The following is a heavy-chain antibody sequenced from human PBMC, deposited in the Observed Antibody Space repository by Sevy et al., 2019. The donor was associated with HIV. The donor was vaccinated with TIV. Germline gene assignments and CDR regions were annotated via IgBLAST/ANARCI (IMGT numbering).Heavy chain of an antibody. CDR2: TYHTGNT. CDR1: GYSISSTDY. Sequence: SETLSLTCAVSGYSISSTDYWGWIRQPPGKGLEWIGNTYHTGNTYYNPSLKSRVTMSIDTSMNYFSLRLSAVTAADTAVYYCARTVRGDFDSRATAFDIWGQGTMVTVSS. J-gene: IGHJ3*02. CDR3: ARTVRGDFDSRATAFDI. V-gene: IGHV4-38-2*01. D-gene: IGHD3-22*01.